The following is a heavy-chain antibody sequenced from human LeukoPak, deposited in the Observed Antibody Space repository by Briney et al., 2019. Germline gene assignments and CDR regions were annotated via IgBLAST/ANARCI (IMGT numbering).Heavy chain of an antibody. CDR1: GFTFSSYA. CDR3: VKGKTTVATSYFDY. Sequence: GGSLRLSCSASGFTFSSYAMHWVRQAPGKGLEYVSAISSNGGSTYYADSVKGRFTISRDNSKNTLYLQMSSLRAEDTAVYYCVKGKTTVATSYFDYWGQGTLVTVS. J-gene: IGHJ4*02. CDR2: ISSNGGST. V-gene: IGHV3-64D*06. D-gene: IGHD4-23*01.